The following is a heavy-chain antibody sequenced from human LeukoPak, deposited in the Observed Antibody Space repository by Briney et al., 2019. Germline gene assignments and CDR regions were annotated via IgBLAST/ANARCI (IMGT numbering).Heavy chain of an antibody. V-gene: IGHV3-74*01. CDR3: ARIASHSSSWYDGGY. CDR1: GFTLSSYW. CDR2: INSDGSST. J-gene: IGHJ4*02. D-gene: IGHD6-13*01. Sequence: GGSLRPSCAASGFTLSSYWMHWVRQAPGKGLVWVSGINSDGSSTTYADSVKGRFTISRDNAKNTLYLQMNSLRAEDTGVYYCARIASHSSSWYDGGYWGQGTLVTVSS.